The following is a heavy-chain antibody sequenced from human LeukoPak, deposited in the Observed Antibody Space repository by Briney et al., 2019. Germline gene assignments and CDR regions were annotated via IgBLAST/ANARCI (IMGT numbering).Heavy chain of an antibody. Sequence: GSLRLSCAASGFTFSSYAMSWVRQAPGKGLEWVSAISGSGGSTYYADSVKGRFTISRDNSKNTLYLQMNSLRAEDTAVYYCAKDLTDYYGSGSTIDYWGQGTLVTVSS. D-gene: IGHD3-10*01. V-gene: IGHV3-23*01. J-gene: IGHJ4*02. CDR3: AKDLTDYYGSGSTIDY. CDR1: GFTFSSYA. CDR2: ISGSGGST.